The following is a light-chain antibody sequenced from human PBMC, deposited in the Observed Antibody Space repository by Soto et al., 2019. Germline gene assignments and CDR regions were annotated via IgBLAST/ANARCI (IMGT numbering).Light chain of an antibody. CDR3: GSWDSSLSAYV. CDR1: SSNIGGNS. J-gene: IGLJ1*01. CDR2: DDN. Sequence: QSVLTEPPSVSAAPEKKVTISCSGSSSNIGGNSVSWYQQLPGTAPKLLIYDDNKRPPGIPDRFSGSKSGTSATLGITGFQTGDEADYYCGSWDSSLSAYVFGTGTKVTVL. V-gene: IGLV1-51*01.